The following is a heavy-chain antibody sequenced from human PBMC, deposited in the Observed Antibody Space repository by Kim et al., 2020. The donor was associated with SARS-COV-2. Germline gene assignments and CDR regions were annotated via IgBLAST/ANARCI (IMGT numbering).Heavy chain of an antibody. J-gene: IGHJ5*02. CDR2: ISGSGGST. Sequence: GGSLRLSCAASGFTFSSYAMSWVRQAPGKGLEWVSAISGSGGSTYYADSVKGRFTISRDNSKNTLYLQMNSLRAEDTAVYYCARTKSGERYYYDSSGYYWSWFDPWGQGTLVTVSS. CDR3: ARTKSGERYYYDSSGYYWSWFDP. D-gene: IGHD3-22*01. V-gene: IGHV3-23*01. CDR1: GFTFSSYA.